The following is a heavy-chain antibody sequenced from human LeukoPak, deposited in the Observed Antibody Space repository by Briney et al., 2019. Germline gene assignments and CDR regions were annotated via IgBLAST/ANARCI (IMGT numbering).Heavy chain of an antibody. CDR2: INPNSGGT. Sequence: ASVKVSCKASGYTFTGYYMHWVRQAPGQGLEWMGWINPNSGGTNYAQKFQGRVTMTRDTSISTAYMELSRLRSDDTAVYYCASHCSSTSCHVLFDYWGQGTLVTVSS. D-gene: IGHD2-2*01. V-gene: IGHV1-2*02. CDR3: ASHCSSTSCHVLFDY. CDR1: GYTFTGYY. J-gene: IGHJ4*02.